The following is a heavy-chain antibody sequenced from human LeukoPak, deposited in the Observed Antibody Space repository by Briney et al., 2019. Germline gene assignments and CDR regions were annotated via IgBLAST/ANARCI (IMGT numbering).Heavy chain of an antibody. Sequence: SVKVSCKASGYTFTSYGISWVRQAPGQGLEWMGGIIPIFGTANYAQKFQGRVTITADKSTSTAYMELSSLRSEDTAVYYCARMSQFRWFDPWGQGTLVTVSS. D-gene: IGHD6-19*01. CDR3: ARMSQFRWFDP. CDR1: GYTFTSYG. J-gene: IGHJ5*02. V-gene: IGHV1-69*06. CDR2: IIPIFGTA.